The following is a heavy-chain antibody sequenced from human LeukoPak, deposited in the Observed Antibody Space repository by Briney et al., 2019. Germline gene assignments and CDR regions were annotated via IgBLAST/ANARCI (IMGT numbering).Heavy chain of an antibody. J-gene: IGHJ4*02. D-gene: IGHD2-15*01. CDR3: ARVGSPNDY. CDR1: GFTFSSYA. CDR2: ISYDGSNK. Sequence: GGSLRLSCAASGFTFSSYAMHWVRQAPGKGLEWVAVISYDGSNKYYADSVKGRFTISKDNSKNTLYLQMNSLRAEDTAVYYCARVGSPNDYWGQGTLVTVSS. V-gene: IGHV3-30-3*01.